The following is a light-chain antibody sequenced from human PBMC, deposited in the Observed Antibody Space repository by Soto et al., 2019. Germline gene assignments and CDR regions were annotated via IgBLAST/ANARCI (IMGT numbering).Light chain of an antibody. CDR1: QSIGDW. Sequence: DVQMAQSTSNLSASVGDRVTITCRASQSIGDWLAWFQQKPGKAPALLIYRASYLESGVPSRFSGSGSGTEFTLTISSLQPVDVSTYYCRRYSTYSVTFGPGTTVEIK. V-gene: IGKV1-5*03. CDR2: RAS. CDR3: RRYSTYSVT. J-gene: IGKJ3*01.